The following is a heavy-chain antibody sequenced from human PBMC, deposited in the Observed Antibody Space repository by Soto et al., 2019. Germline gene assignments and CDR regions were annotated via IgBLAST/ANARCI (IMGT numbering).Heavy chain of an antibody. CDR2: INPATGAA. CDR1: GYPVTAYY. D-gene: IGHD3-3*01. Sequence: QLHLVQSGAVVKKPGASVTVSCSASGYPVTAYYMHWVRQAPGRGLEWMGGINPATGAAKYTQPFQGRVTMTRAPSTSTVFMELSGLTSEDTAVFSCARGGGVGVAGSAAFDMWGQGTLVTVSS. J-gene: IGHJ3*02. CDR3: ARGGGVGVAGSAAFDM. V-gene: IGHV1-2*02.